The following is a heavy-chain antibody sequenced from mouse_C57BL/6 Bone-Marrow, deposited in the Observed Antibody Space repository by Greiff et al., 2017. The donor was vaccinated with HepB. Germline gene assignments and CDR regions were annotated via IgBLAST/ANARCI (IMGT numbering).Heavy chain of an antibody. D-gene: IGHD2-5*01. CDR2: SHPSDSDT. CDR3: AIYSNPYYYAMDY. V-gene: IGHV1-74*01. Sequence: QVQLQQPGAEMVKPGASVKGYCKASGYTFTSYWMHWVKKRPGQGLEWIGRSHPSDSDTNYNQKFKGKATLTVDKSSSTAYMQLSSLTSEDSAVYYCAIYSNPYYYAMDYWGQGTSVTVSS. J-gene: IGHJ4*01. CDR1: GYTFTSYW.